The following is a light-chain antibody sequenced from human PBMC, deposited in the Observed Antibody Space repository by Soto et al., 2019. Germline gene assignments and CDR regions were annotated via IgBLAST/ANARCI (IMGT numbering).Light chain of an antibody. CDR3: CSYAGTRTHTV. V-gene: IGLV2-23*02. CDR2: EVS. J-gene: IGLJ7*01. Sequence: QSALTQPASVSGSPGQSITISCTGTSSDVGSYKRVSWYQQHPGKAPKLMMSEVSKRPSGISDRFSGSKSGSTASLTIAGLQAEDEADYYCCSYAGTRTHTVFGGGTQLTVL. CDR1: SSDVGSYKR.